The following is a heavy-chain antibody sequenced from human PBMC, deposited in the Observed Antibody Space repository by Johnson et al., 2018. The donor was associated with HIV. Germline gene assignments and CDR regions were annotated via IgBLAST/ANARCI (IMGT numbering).Heavy chain of an antibody. J-gene: IGHJ3*02. V-gene: IGHV3-30-3*01. Sequence: QVQLVESGGGLVKPGGSLRLSCAASGFTFSSYAMHWVRQAPGKGLEWVAVISYDGSNKYYADSVKGRFTISRDNSKNTLYLQMNSLRAEDTAVYYCARDFLRLLDAFDIWGQGTMVTVSS. CDR1: GFTFSSYA. D-gene: IGHD3-16*01. CDR2: ISYDGSNK. CDR3: ARDFLRLLDAFDI.